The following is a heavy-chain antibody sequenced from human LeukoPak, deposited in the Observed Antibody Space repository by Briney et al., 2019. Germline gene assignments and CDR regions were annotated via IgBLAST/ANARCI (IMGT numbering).Heavy chain of an antibody. CDR3: ARDLRGELDY. V-gene: IGHV4-30-2*01. D-gene: IGHD5/OR15-5a*01. Sequence: SETLSLTCAVSGGSISSGAYSWSWIRQPPGKGLEWIGYIYQSGTTYYNPSLKSRVTISADRSKNQFSLNLGSVTAADTAVYYCARDLRGELDYWGQGTLVTVSS. CDR1: GGSISSGAYS. J-gene: IGHJ4*02. CDR2: IYQSGTT.